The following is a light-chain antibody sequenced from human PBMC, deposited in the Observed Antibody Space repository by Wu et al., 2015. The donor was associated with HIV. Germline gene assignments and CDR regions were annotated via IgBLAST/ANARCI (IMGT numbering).Light chain of an antibody. J-gene: IGKJ1*01. V-gene: IGKV3-20*01. CDR2: SAS. CDR1: QTLGSRY. Sequence: EIVLTQSPGTLSLSPGERATLSCRASQTLGSRYLAWYQQKPGQAPRLPIYSASSRATGIPDRFSGSGSGTDFTLTISRLEPEDFAVYYCQRYGTSPKWTFGQGTKVEVK. CDR3: QRYGTSPKWT.